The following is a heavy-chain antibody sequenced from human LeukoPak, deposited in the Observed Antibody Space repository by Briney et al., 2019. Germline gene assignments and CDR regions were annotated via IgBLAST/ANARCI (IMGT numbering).Heavy chain of an antibody. CDR1: GGTFSSYA. V-gene: IGHV1-69*01. Sequence: SVKVSCKASGGTFSSYAISWVRQAPGQGLEWMGGIIPIFGTANYAQKFQGRVTITADESTSTAYMELSSLRSEDTAVYYCARARREYSSSWYGENWFDPWGQGTLVTVSS. J-gene: IGHJ5*02. CDR3: ARARREYSSSWYGENWFDP. CDR2: IIPIFGTA. D-gene: IGHD6-13*01.